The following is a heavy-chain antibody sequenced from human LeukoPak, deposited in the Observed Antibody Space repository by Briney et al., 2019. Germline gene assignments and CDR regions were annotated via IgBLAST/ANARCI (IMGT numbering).Heavy chain of an antibody. Sequence: GGSLRLSCAASGFTFSSYEMNWVRQAPGKGLEWVSYISSSGSTIYYADSVKGRFTISRDNAKNSLYLQMNSLRAEDTAVYYCARGGLLWFGELLSPGAFDIWGQGTMVTVSS. CDR3: ARGGLLWFGELLSPGAFDI. CDR1: GFTFSSYE. CDR2: ISSSGSTI. J-gene: IGHJ3*02. D-gene: IGHD3-10*01. V-gene: IGHV3-48*03.